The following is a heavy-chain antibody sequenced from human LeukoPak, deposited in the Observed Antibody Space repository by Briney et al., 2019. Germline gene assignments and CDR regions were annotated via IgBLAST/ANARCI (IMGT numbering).Heavy chain of an antibody. CDR3: ARRGEDGPARMDV. CDR2: INPSGGST. Sequence: ASVKVSCKASGYIFTNYLMHWVRQAPGQGLEWMGIINPSGGSTTYAQNFQGRVTMTRDTSTNTVYMELSSLRSEDTGVFYCARRGEDGPARMDVRGQGTTVIVSS. CDR1: GYIFTNYL. D-gene: IGHD3-16*01. J-gene: IGHJ6*02. V-gene: IGHV1-46*01.